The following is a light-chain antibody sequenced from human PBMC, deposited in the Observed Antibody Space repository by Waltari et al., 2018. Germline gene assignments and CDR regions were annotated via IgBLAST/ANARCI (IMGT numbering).Light chain of an antibody. CDR2: RSN. CDR3: AAWDDSLSAWV. Sequence: QSVLTQPPSASGTPGQRVTISPSGSNSHLGTPSVYWYQQLPGTAPKLLIYRSNQRLAGVPDRFSASKSGTSASRAISGLRSEDEADYYCAAWDDSLSAWVFGGGTKLTVL. J-gene: IGLJ3*02. V-gene: IGLV1-47*01. CDR1: NSHLGTPS.